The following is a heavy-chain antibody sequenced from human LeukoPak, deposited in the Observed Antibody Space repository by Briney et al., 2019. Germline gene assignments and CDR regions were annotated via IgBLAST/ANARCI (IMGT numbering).Heavy chain of an antibody. J-gene: IGHJ3*02. CDR3: ARGYSGSFGGAFDI. Sequence: APVKVSCKASGYTFTSYGISWVRQAPGQGLEWMGWISAYNGNTNYAQKLQGRVAMTTDTSTSTAYMELRSLRSDDTAVYYCARGYSGSFGGAFDIWGRGTMVTVSS. D-gene: IGHD1-26*01. CDR1: GYTFTSYG. V-gene: IGHV1-18*01. CDR2: ISAYNGNT.